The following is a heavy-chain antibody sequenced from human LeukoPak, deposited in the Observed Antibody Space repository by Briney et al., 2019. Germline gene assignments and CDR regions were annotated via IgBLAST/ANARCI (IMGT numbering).Heavy chain of an antibody. D-gene: IGHD3-10*01. CDR1: GFTFSSYA. CDR3: ARDSGSYYY. CDR2: ISGSGDNT. V-gene: IGHV3-23*01. J-gene: IGHJ4*02. Sequence: GGSLRLSCAASGFTFSSYAMNWVRQAPGKGLEWISSISGSGDNTYYADSVKGRFTISRDNSKNTLYLQMNSLRAEDTAVYYCARDSGSYYYWGQGTLVTVSS.